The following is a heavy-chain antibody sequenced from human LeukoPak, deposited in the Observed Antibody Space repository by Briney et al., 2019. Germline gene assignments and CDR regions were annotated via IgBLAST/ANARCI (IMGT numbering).Heavy chain of an antibody. Sequence: SETLSLTCAVCGGSFSGYYWSWIRQPPGKGLEWIGEINHSGSTNYNPSLKSRVTISVDTSKNQFSLKLSSVTAADTAVYYCARHSRKAVAGRFDYWGQGTLVTVSS. CDR3: ARHSRKAVAGRFDY. CDR1: GGSFSGYY. V-gene: IGHV4-34*01. D-gene: IGHD6-19*01. J-gene: IGHJ4*02. CDR2: INHSGST.